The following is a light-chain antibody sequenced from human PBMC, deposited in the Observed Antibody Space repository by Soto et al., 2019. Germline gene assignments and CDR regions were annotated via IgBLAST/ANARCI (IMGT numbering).Light chain of an antibody. V-gene: IGLV2-8*01. CDR3: SSYAGSTIGV. CDR2: EVS. CDR1: SSDVGGYNY. Sequence: QSVLTQPPSASWSPGQSVTISCTGTSSDVGGYNYVSWYQQHPGKAPKLMIYEVSKRPSGVPDRFSGSKSGNTASLTVSGLQAEDEADYYCSSYAGSTIGVFGTGTKVTVL. J-gene: IGLJ1*01.